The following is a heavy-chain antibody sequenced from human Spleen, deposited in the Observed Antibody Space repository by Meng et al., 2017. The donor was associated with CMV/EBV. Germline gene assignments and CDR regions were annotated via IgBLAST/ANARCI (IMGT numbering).Heavy chain of an antibody. CDR2: IHHSGTS. J-gene: IGHJ4*02. CDR3: VRDKADSSIWYVGLDY. CDR1: GYSISSGYY. D-gene: IGHD6-13*01. V-gene: IGHV4-38-2*02. Sequence: SETLSLTCTVSGYSISSGYYWGWIRQPPGKGLEWIGNIHHSGTSHYNPALKSRATMSMDTFTNQFSLKVTSMTAADTAVYYCVRDKADSSIWYVGLDYWGQGGLVTVSS.